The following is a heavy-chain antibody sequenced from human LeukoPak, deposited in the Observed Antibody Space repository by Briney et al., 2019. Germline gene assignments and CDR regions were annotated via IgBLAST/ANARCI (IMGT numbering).Heavy chain of an antibody. J-gene: IGHJ3*02. CDR3: AKDSGSYYSYAFDI. Sequence: PGRSLRLSCAASGFTFDDYAMHWVRQAPGKGLEWVSGISWNSGSIGYADSVKGRFTISRDNAKNSLYLQMNSLRAEDMALYYCAKDSGSYYSYAFDIWGQGTMVTVPS. CDR2: ISWNSGSI. V-gene: IGHV3-9*03. CDR1: GFTFDDYA. D-gene: IGHD1-26*01.